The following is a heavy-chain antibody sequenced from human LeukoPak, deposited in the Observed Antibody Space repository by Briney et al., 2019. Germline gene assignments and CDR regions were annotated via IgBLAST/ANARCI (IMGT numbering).Heavy chain of an antibody. CDR2: ISWNSGSI. Sequence: GRSLRLSCAASGFTFDDYAMHWVRQAPGKGLEWVSGISWNSGSIGYADSVKGRFTISRDNSKNTLYLQMNSLRAEDTAVYYCAKVIGVRGVNIDYWGQGTLVTVSS. CDR1: GFTFDDYA. D-gene: IGHD3-10*01. V-gene: IGHV3-9*01. CDR3: AKVIGVRGVNIDY. J-gene: IGHJ4*02.